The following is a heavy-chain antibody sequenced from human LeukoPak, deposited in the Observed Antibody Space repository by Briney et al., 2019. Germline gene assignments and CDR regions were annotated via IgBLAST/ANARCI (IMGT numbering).Heavy chain of an antibody. Sequence: PSETLSLTCTVSGASFNSDDQYWNWIRQSPGKGPEWTGSIHPSGMLYNNPSLESRVTMSRDTSKNQFSLNLNSVTAADTAVYFCSRGLDSRKLGYWGQGILVTVSS. V-gene: IGHV4-31*03. CDR2: IHPSGML. CDR3: SRGLDSRKLGY. J-gene: IGHJ4*02. D-gene: IGHD3-22*01. CDR1: GASFNSDDQY.